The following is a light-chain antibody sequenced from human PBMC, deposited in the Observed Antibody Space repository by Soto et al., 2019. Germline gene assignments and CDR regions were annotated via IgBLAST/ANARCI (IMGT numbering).Light chain of an antibody. CDR1: SSDVCAYKY. CDR2: EVT. V-gene: IGLV2-8*01. CDR3: TSYVGNDIWV. J-gene: IGLJ3*02. Sequence: QSALTQPPSASGSPGQSVTISCTGTSSDVCAYKYVSWYQQYPGKAPKLMIYEVTKRPSGVPDRFSGSKSGNTASLTVSGLQAEDEDDYYCTSYVGNDIWVFGGGTKLTVL.